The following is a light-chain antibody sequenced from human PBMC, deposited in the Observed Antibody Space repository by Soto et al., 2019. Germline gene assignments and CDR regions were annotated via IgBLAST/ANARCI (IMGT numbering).Light chain of an antibody. CDR2: AVS. CDR1: QRVSSY. J-gene: IGKJ1*01. CDR3: QQSYTTPSWT. Sequence: DIQLIQSPSSLSASVGDRVTITCHTSQRVSSYLNWYQQKQGKAPKLLINAVSTLHSGVPSRFSGSGSETDFTLTISSLQPEDSGTYYCQQSYTTPSWTFGQGTKVEI. V-gene: IGKV1-39*01.